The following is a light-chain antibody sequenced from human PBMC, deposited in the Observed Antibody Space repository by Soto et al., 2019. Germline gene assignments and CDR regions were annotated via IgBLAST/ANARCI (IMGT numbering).Light chain of an antibody. CDR1: QSVGSY. CDR3: QQRRDSIT. CDR2: DAS. Sequence: EIVLTQSPVTLSLSPGERATLSCRASQSVGSYLAWLQQKPGQAPRLLIYDASKRATGIPGRFSGSGSGTDFILTISSLGPEDFAVYYCQQRRDSITFGQGTRLEIK. V-gene: IGKV3-11*01. J-gene: IGKJ5*01.